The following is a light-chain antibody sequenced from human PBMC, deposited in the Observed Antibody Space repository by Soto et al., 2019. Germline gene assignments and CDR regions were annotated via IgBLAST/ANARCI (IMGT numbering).Light chain of an antibody. CDR3: MQGLRIPKT. CDR1: QSPLDINGNTY. V-gene: IGKV2-28*01. J-gene: IGKJ1*01. Sequence: DIVWTQSPLSLPVTPGEPASISCRSSQSPLDINGNTYLDWYLQKPGQSPQPLIYLASNRASGVPDRFSGSGSGTDFTLKISRVEAEDVGVYYCMQGLRIPKTFGQGTKVEIK. CDR2: LAS.